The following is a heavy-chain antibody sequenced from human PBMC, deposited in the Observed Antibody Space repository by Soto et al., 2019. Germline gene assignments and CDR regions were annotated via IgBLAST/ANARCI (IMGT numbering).Heavy chain of an antibody. CDR3: SRDAVTMVRGVILEYYGMDV. D-gene: IGHD3-10*01. J-gene: IGHJ6*02. CDR2: TYYKSKWYH. Sequence: SETLSLTCAISGDKVSTSSVTWNWIRQSPSRGLEWLGRTYYKSKWYHDYGLSVKSRIIINPDTSRNQFSLQLRSMTPDDTAVYFCSRDAVTMVRGVILEYYGMDVWGQGTTVTVSS. V-gene: IGHV6-1*01. CDR1: GDKVSTSSVT.